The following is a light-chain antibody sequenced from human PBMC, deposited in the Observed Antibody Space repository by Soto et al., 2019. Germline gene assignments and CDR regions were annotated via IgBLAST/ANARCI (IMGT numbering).Light chain of an antibody. CDR1: QSVSNN. V-gene: IGKV3D-15*01. CDR3: QQYNNWPRT. Sequence: EIVFTQSPGTLSLSPGERATLSCRASQSVSNNYLAWYQQKPGQAPRLLIYGASNRATGIPDRFSGSGSGTEFTLTVSSLQSEDFAVYYCQQYNNWPRTFGQGTKVDI. J-gene: IGKJ1*01. CDR2: GAS.